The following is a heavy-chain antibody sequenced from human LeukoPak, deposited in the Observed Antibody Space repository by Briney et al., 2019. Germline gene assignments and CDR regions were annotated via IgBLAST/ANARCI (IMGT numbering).Heavy chain of an antibody. D-gene: IGHD6-19*01. J-gene: IGHJ4*02. Sequence: SETLSLTCTVSGGSISSYYWSWIRQPPGKGLEWIGYIYYSGSTNYNPSLKSRVTISVDTSKNQFSLKLSSVTAADTAVYYCARIIAVAGKVLELDYGGQGTLVTVSS. CDR1: GGSISSYY. CDR3: ARIIAVAGKVLELDY. CDR2: IYYSGST. V-gene: IGHV4-59*01.